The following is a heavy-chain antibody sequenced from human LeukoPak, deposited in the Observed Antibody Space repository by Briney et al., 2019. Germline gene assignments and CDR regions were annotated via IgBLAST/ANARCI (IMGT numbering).Heavy chain of an antibody. J-gene: IGHJ3*02. CDR3: TTEPNYYGSGSYYNDTFDI. Sequence: GGSLRLSCAASGFTFDDHGMSWVRQAPGKGLEWVSGINWNGGSTGYADSVKGRFTISRDNAKNSLYLQMNSLKTEDTAVYYCTTEPNYYGSGSYYNDTFDIWGQGTMVTVSS. D-gene: IGHD3-10*01. CDR1: GFTFDDHG. V-gene: IGHV3-20*04. CDR2: INWNGGST.